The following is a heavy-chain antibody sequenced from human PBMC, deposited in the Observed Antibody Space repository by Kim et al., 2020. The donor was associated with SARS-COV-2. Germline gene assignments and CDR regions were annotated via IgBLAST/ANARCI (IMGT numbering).Heavy chain of an antibody. J-gene: IGHJ5*02. CDR1: GYTFTSYD. CDR3: ARGASYSSSWYSRVDNWFDP. V-gene: IGHV1-8*01. Sequence: ASVKVSCKASGYTFTSYDINWVRQATGQGLEWMGWMNPNSGNTGYAQKFQGRVTMTRNTSISTAYMELSSLRSEDTAVYYCARGASYSSSWYSRVDNWFDPWGQGTLVTVSS. CDR2: MNPNSGNT. D-gene: IGHD6-13*01.